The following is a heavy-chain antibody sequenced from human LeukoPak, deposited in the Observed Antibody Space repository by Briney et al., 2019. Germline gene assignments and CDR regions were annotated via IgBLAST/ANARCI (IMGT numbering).Heavy chain of an antibody. CDR1: GFTFDDYG. CDR3: ARVRRSSSWYYDAFDI. CDR2: INWNGGST. V-gene: IGHV3-20*04. J-gene: IGHJ3*02. D-gene: IGHD6-13*01. Sequence: GGSLRLSCAASGFTFDDYGMSWVRQAPGKGLEWVSGINWNGGSTGYADSVKGRFTISRDNAKNSLYLQMNSLRAEDTALYYCARVRRSSSWYYDAFDIWGQGTMVTASS.